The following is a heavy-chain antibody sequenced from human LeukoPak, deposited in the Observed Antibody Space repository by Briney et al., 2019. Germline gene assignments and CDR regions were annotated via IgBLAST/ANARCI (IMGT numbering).Heavy chain of an antibody. CDR3: ARSLNSVGNY. CDR2: ISSSSSTI. Sequence: GGSLRLSCAASGFTFSSSTMNWVRQAPGKGLEWVSSISSSSSTIFYADSVKGRFAISRDNAKNSLYLQMDSLRDADTAVYYCARSLNSVGNYWGQGTLVTVSS. CDR1: GFTFSSST. V-gene: IGHV3-48*02. D-gene: IGHD2-15*01. J-gene: IGHJ4*02.